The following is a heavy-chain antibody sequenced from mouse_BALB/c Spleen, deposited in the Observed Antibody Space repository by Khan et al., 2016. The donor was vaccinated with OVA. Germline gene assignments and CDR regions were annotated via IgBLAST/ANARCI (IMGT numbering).Heavy chain of an antibody. Sequence: QVQLKQSGPGLVAPSQSLSITCTISGFSLTNYGVHWVRQPPGKGLEWLVVIWTDGSTTYNSTLKSRLSISKDNSKSRVFLKMNSLQTDDTAMYFCARQTYYQYYIMDYWGQGTSVTVSS. CDR1: GFSLTNYG. CDR3: ARQTYYQYYIMDY. J-gene: IGHJ4*01. V-gene: IGHV2-6-1*01. D-gene: IGHD2-10*01. CDR2: IWTDGST.